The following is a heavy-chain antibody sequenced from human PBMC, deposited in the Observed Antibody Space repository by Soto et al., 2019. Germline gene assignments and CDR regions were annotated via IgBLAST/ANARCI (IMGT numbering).Heavy chain of an antibody. D-gene: IGHD6-13*01. CDR3: AKGERGSSWYYYYDYGMDV. J-gene: IGHJ6*02. CDR1: GFTFDDYA. Sequence: EVQLVESGGGLVQPGRSLRLSCAASGFTFDDYAMHWVRQAPGKGLEWVSGISWNSGSIGYADSVKGRFTISRDNAKNALYLQMNSLRAEDTALNYCAKGERGSSWYYYYDYGMDVWGQGTTVTVS. CDR2: ISWNSGSI. V-gene: IGHV3-9*01.